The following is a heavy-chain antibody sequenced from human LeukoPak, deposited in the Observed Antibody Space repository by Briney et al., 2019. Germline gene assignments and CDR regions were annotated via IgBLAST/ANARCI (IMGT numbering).Heavy chain of an antibody. CDR2: ISSNGGST. D-gene: IGHD3-10*01. J-gene: IGHJ4*02. CDR3: VKDVSLYYYGSGSYYFDY. Sequence: GGSLRPSCSASGFTFSSYAMHWVRQAPGKGLEYVSAISSNGGSTYYADSVKGRFTISRDNSKNTLYLQMSSLRAEDTAVYYCVKDVSLYYYGSGSYYFDYWGQGTLVTVSS. CDR1: GFTFSSYA. V-gene: IGHV3-64D*09.